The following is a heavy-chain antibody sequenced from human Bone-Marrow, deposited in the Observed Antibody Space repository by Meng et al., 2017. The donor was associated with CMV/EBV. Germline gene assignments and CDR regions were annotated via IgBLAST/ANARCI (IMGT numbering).Heavy chain of an antibody. J-gene: IGHJ3*02. CDR3: ARHIRIQLWFGIGAFDI. Sequence: GSLRLSCAVHGMSFSGNYWSWIRQPPGKGLEWIGEINHSGSTNYNPSLKSRVTISVDSSKNQFSLKLSSVTAADTAVYYCARHIRIQLWFGIGAFDIWGQGTMVTVSS. CDR1: GMSFSGNY. D-gene: IGHD5-18*01. CDR2: INHSGST. V-gene: IGHV4-34*01.